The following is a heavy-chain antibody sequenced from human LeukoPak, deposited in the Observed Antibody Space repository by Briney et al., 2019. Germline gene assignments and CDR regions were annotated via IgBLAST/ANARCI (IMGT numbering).Heavy chain of an antibody. D-gene: IGHD2-21*01. CDR2: IYHSGGT. CDR3: ARRAYCGGDCNWYFDL. J-gene: IGHJ2*01. CDR1: GNSISSGYY. Sequence: PSETLSLTCAVSGNSISSGYYWGWIRQPPGKGLEWIGSIYHSGGTYYSPSLKSRVTISVDTSKNQFSLKLSSVTAADTAVYYCARRAYCGGDCNWYFDLWGRGTLVTVSS. V-gene: IGHV4-38-2*01.